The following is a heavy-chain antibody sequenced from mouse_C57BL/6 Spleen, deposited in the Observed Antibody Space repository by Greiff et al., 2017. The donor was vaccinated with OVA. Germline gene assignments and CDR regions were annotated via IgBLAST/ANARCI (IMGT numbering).Heavy chain of an antibody. CDR3: TRDKAALDGYYAWFAY. D-gene: IGHD2-3*01. V-gene: IGHV1-15*01. Sequence: QVQLQQSGAELVRPGASVTLSCKASGYTFTDYEMHWVKQTPVHGLEWIGAIDPETGGTAYNQKFKGKAILTADKSSSTAYMELRSLTSEDSAVYYCTRDKAALDGYYAWFAYWGQGTLVTVSA. J-gene: IGHJ3*01. CDR2: IDPETGGT. CDR1: GYTFTDYE.